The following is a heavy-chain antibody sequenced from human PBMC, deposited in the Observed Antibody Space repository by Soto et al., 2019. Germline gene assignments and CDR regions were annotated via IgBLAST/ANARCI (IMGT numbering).Heavy chain of an antibody. V-gene: IGHV3-21*01. D-gene: IGHD5-12*01. J-gene: IGHJ4*02. CDR3: ARDTSGYALVYFHY. Sequence: EVQLVESGGGLVKPGGSLRLSCAASGFTFSSYSMNWVRQAPGKGLEWVSSISSSSSYIYYADSVKGRFTISRDNAKNSLYLQMNSLRAEDTAVYYYARDTSGYALVYFHYWRQGTLVTVSS. CDR2: ISSSSSYI. CDR1: GFTFSSYS.